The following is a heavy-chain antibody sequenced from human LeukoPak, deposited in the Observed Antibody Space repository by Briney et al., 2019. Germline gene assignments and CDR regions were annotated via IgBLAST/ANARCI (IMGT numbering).Heavy chain of an antibody. CDR3: ARRSRSYGSGNIGGY. V-gene: IGHV1-8*02. Sequence: GASVKVSCKASGYTFTGHYIHWVRQATGQGLEWMGWMNPNSGNTGYAQKFQGRVTMTRNTSISTAYMELSSLRSEDTAVYYCARRSRSYGSGNIGGYWGQGTLVTVSS. CDR2: MNPNSGNT. D-gene: IGHD3-10*01. J-gene: IGHJ4*02. CDR1: GYTFTGHY.